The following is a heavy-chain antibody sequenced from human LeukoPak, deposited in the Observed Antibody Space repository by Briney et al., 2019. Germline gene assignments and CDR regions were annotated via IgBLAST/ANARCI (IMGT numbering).Heavy chain of an antibody. CDR3: ARDGDSTVDFDY. CDR1: GFTFSSYW. Sequence: PGGSLRLSCVASGFTFSSYWMHRVRQAPGKGLVWVSRSNSDGSSTVYADSVEGRFTISRDNAKNTLYLQMNSLRAEDTAVYYCARDGDSTVDFDYWGQGTLVTVSS. CDR2: SNSDGSST. D-gene: IGHD4-23*01. V-gene: IGHV3-74*01. J-gene: IGHJ4*02.